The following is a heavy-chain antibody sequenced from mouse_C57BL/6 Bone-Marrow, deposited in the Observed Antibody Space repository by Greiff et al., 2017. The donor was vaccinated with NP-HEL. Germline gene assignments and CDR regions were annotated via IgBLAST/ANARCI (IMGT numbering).Heavy chain of an antibody. V-gene: IGHV1-62-2*01. D-gene: IGHD1-1*01. CDR1: GYTFTEYT. CDR2: FYPGSGSL. CDR3: ARHEEGPPVTTVVEGGYFDV. Sequence: QVQLQQSGAELVKPGASVKLSCKASGYTFTEYTIHWVKQRSGQGLEWIGWFYPGSGSLKYNEKFKAKATLPADKSSSTVYMELSRLTSEDSAVYFCARHEEGPPVTTVVEGGYFDVWGTGTTVTVSS. J-gene: IGHJ1*03.